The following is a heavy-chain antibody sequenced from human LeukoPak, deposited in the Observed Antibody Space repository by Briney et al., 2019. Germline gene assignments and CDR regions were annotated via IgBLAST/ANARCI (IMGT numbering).Heavy chain of an antibody. CDR2: INHSGST. V-gene: IGHV4-34*01. CDR3: ARDVRILWFGELGDAFDI. D-gene: IGHD3-10*01. J-gene: IGHJ3*02. CDR1: GGSFSGYY. Sequence: SETLSLTCAVYGGSFSGYYWSWIRQPPGKGLEWIGEINHSGSTNYNPSLKSRVTISVDTSKNQFSLKLSSVTAADTAVYYCARDVRILWFGELGDAFDIWGQGTMVTVSS.